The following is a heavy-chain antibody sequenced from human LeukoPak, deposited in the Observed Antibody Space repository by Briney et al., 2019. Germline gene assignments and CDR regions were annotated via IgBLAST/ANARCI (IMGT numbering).Heavy chain of an antibody. J-gene: IGHJ4*02. CDR2: IYYNGAT. V-gene: IGHV4-31*03. CDR3: SRFQMEVHRYRDF. D-gene: IGHD2-2*01. Sequence: PSQTLSLTCPLTLAFYTSDGIYGPWIRQSPGKGLESIGYIYYNGATYYNPSLKSRVVLSIDPSSNHFSLNLAPVTAADPAVYFCSRFQMEVHRYRDFWGPGILVTVSS. CDR1: LAFYTSDGIY.